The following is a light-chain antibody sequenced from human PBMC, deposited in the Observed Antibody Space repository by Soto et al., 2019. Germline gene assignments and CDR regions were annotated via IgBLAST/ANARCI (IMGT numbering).Light chain of an antibody. CDR3: MQGTHWPWT. J-gene: IGKJ1*01. Sequence: DVVMTQSPLSLPVTLGQPASISCRSSQSLIHSDGDTYLNWFQQRPGQSPRRLIYKVSDRDSGVPDRFSGSASGPDFTLKISRVEAEDVGIYYCMQGTHWPWTFGQGTEVEIK. V-gene: IGKV2-30*02. CDR2: KVS. CDR1: QSLIHSDGDTY.